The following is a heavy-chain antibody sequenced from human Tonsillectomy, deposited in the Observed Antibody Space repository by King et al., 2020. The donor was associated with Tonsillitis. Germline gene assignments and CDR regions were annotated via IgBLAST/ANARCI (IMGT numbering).Heavy chain of an antibody. V-gene: IGHV4-61*02. J-gene: IGHJ5*02. CDR3: ARGSMHWFDP. Sequence: QLQESGPGLVKPSQTLSLTCTVSGGSISSNSFYWNWIRQPAGKGLELIGRIYSSGSTNYNPSLKSRVIMSVDTSKNQFSLNLSSVTAADTAVYYCARGSMHWFDPWGQGTLVTVSS. CDR1: GGSISSNSFY. CDR2: IYSSGST. D-gene: IGHD2/OR15-2a*01.